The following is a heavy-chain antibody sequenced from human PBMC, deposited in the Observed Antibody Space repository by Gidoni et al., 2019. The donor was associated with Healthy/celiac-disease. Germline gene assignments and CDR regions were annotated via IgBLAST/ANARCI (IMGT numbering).Heavy chain of an antibody. Sequence: EVQLLESGGGLVQPGGSLRLSCAASGFTFSSYAMSWVRQGPGKGLAWVSAISGSGGSTYYADSVKGRFTISRDNSKNTLYLQMNSLRAEDTAVYYCAKDFSTVTTSFDYWGQGTLVTVSS. V-gene: IGHV3-23*01. CDR2: ISGSGGST. J-gene: IGHJ4*02. D-gene: IGHD4-17*01. CDR1: GFTFSSYA. CDR3: AKDFSTVTTSFDY.